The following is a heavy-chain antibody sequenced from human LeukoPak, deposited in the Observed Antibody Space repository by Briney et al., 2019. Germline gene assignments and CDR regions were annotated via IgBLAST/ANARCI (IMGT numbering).Heavy chain of an antibody. CDR2: ISYDGSNK. CDR1: GFTFSSYA. V-gene: IGHV3-30-3*01. CDR3: ARGRAARPPDY. J-gene: IGHJ4*02. Sequence: GGSLRLSCAASGFTFSSYAMSWVRQAPGKGLEWVAVISYDGSNKYYADSVKGRFTISRDNSKNTLYLQMNSLRAEDTAVYYCARGRAARPPDYWGQGTLVTVSS. D-gene: IGHD6-6*01.